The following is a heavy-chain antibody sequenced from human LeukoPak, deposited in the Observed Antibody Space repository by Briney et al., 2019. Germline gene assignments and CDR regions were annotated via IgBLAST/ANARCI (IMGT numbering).Heavy chain of an antibody. CDR2: IKQDGSEK. CDR1: GFTFNTYG. J-gene: IGHJ4*02. D-gene: IGHD3-22*01. Sequence: GGSLRLSCAASGFTFNTYGMTWVRQAPGKGLEWVANIKQDGSEKYYVDSVKGRFTISRDNAKNSLYLQVNSLRAEDTALYYCARNFGGGDSSGPYYWGQGTLVTVSS. CDR3: ARNFGGGDSSGPYY. V-gene: IGHV3-7*03.